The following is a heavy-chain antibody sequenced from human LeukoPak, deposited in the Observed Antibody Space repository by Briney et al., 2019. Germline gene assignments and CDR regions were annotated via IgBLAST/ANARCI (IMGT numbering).Heavy chain of an antibody. CDR1: GGSMIGFY. CDR2: IYTSGST. J-gene: IGHJ4*02. Sequence: PSETLSLTCTVSGGSMIGFYWSWVRLPPGKGLEWIGYIYTSGSTNYNPSLKSRVTISVDTSKNQFSLKLSSVTAADTAVYYCARYYYGSGSDYYFDYWGQGTLVTVSS. CDR3: ARYYYGSGSDYYFDY. V-gene: IGHV4-4*09. D-gene: IGHD3-10*01.